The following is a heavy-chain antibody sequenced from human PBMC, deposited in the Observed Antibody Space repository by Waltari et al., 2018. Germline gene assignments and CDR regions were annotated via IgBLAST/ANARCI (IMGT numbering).Heavy chain of an antibody. J-gene: IGHJ4*02. V-gene: IGHV1-3*01. Sequence: QVQLVQSGAEVKKPGASVKVSCKASGYTFTSYGIHWVRQAPGQRLEGMGWTNAGNGYTKYSQKFQGRVTITRDTSASTAYMELSSLRSEDTAVFYCTRASNYGSGSYYLYWGQGTLVTVSS. CDR3: TRASNYGSGSYYLY. CDR1: GYTFTSYG. D-gene: IGHD3-10*01. CDR2: TNAGNGYT.